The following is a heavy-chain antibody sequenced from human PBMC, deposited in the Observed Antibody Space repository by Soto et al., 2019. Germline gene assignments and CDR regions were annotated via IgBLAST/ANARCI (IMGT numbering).Heavy chain of an antibody. V-gene: IGHV3-23*01. Sequence: EVHLLESGGGLVQPGGSLRLSCAASGFTFSNYAMTWVRQAPGKGLEWVSVISGTGGGTNNADSAKGRFTTSRDNSKNTLYLQMNRLRAEDTAVYYWAKRAFYGSASPNYYGMAVWGQGPGVTVSS. CDR2: ISGTGGGT. J-gene: IGHJ6*01. D-gene: IGHD3-10*01. CDR3: AKRAFYGSASPNYYGMAV. CDR1: GFTFSNYA.